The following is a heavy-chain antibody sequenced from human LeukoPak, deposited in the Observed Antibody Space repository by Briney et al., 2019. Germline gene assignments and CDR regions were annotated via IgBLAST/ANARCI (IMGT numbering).Heavy chain of an antibody. J-gene: IGHJ4*02. CDR3: ARGDTFSGDC. CDR2: INSDGSSI. Sequence: PGRSLRLSCAASGFTFSSYWMHWVRQPPGRGLVWVSRINSDGSSISYADSVKGRFTISRDNAKNSLYLQMNNLRADDTAVYYCARGDTFSGDCWGQGTLVTVSS. D-gene: IGHD3-16*01. CDR1: GFTFSSYW. V-gene: IGHV3-74*01.